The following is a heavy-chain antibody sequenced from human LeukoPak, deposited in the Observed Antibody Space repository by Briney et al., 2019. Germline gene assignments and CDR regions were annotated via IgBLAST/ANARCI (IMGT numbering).Heavy chain of an antibody. CDR3: ARDRHYCSSTSCYTSDAFEI. V-gene: IGHV4-31*03. CDR1: GGSISSGGYY. J-gene: IGHJ3*02. D-gene: IGHD2-2*02. CDR2: IYYSGST. Sequence: QASETLSLSCTVSGGSISSGGYYWSGIRQHPGKGLEWIGYIYYSGSTYYNPSLKSRVTISVDTSKNQFSLKLSSVTAADTAVYYCARDRHYCSSTSCYTSDAFEIWGQGTMVTVSS.